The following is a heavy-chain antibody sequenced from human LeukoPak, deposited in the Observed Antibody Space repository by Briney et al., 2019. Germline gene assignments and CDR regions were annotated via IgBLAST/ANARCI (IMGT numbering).Heavy chain of an antibody. CDR3: ARVGYYDTSGYYYFDS. Sequence: SGTLSLTCAVSGGSISSSNWWSWVRQPPGKGLEWIGEIYHSGSTNYNPSLKSRVTMSVDMSKNHFSLRLSSVTAADAAVYYCARVGYYDTSGYYYFDSWGQGTLVTVSS. CDR1: GGSISSSNW. J-gene: IGHJ4*02. CDR2: IYHSGST. V-gene: IGHV4-4*02. D-gene: IGHD3-22*01.